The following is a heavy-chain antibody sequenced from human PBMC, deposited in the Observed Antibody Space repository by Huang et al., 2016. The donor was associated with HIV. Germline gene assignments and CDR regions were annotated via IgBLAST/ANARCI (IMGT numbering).Heavy chain of an antibody. D-gene: IGHD5-18*01. CDR3: ARQVDGFRSHFDF. Sequence: EVLLVQSGAELKEPGESLKISCKASGYGFSSYWLGWVRQKPGKGLEWMGIIYPRDSETKSSPSFDGQVTISADKSTRTAYLQWESLKAPDTAIYFCARQVDGFRSHFDFWGQGTLVSVSS. CDR2: IYPRDSET. V-gene: IGHV5-51*01. CDR1: GYGFSSYW. J-gene: IGHJ4*02.